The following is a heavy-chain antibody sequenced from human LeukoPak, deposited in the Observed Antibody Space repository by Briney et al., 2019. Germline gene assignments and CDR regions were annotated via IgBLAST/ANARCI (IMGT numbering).Heavy chain of an antibody. D-gene: IGHD5-12*01. J-gene: IGHJ3*02. CDR1: GYTFTGYY. Sequence: APVKVSCEASGYTFTGYYMHWVRQAPGQGLEWMGIINPSGGSTSYAQKFQGRVTMTRDMSTSTVYMELSSLRSEDTAVYYCARDPATGPDAFDIWGQGTMVTVSS. V-gene: IGHV1-46*01. CDR3: ARDPATGPDAFDI. CDR2: INPSGGST.